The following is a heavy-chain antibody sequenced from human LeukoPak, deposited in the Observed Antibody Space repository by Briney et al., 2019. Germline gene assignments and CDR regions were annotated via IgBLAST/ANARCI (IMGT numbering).Heavy chain of an antibody. CDR1: GYTFTSYY. V-gene: IGHV1-46*01. J-gene: IGHJ6*03. CDR3: ARDGGEYYYYYYMDV. D-gene: IGHD2-21*01. Sequence: GASVKVSCKASGYTFTSYYMHWVRQAPGQGLEWMGIISPSGGSTSYAQKSQGRVTMTRDTSTSTVYMELSSLRSEDTAVYYCARDGGEYYYYYYMDVWGKGTTVTVSS. CDR2: ISPSGGST.